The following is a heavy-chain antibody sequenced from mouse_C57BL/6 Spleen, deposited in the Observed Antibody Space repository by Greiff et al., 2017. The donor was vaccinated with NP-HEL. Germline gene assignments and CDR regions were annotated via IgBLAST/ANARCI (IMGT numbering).Heavy chain of an antibody. D-gene: IGHD1-1*01. V-gene: IGHV1-76*01. CDR1: GYTFTDYY. J-gene: IGHJ4*01. Sequence: QVQLKQSGAELVRPGASVKLSCKASGYTFTDYYINWVKQRPGQGLEWIARIYPGSGNTYYNEKFKGKATLTAEKSSSTAYMQLSSLTSEDSAVYFCAKGLYYGSSYCAMDYWGQGTSVTVSS. CDR3: AKGLYYGSSYCAMDY. CDR2: IYPGSGNT.